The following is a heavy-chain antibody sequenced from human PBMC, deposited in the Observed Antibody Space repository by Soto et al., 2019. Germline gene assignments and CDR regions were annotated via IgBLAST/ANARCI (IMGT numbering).Heavy chain of an antibody. CDR3: ARGRSLNA. D-gene: IGHD2-8*01. CDR1: GGSISSYY. J-gene: IGHJ3*01. CDR2: IRADGYEK. Sequence: VQLQESGPGLVKPSETLSLTCTVSGGSISSYYWSWIRQPPGKGLEWVANIRADGYEKNYVDSVKGRFTISRDDAKNSLYLEMNSLRDEDTALYFCARGRSLNAWGQGTMVTVSS. V-gene: IGHV3-7*03.